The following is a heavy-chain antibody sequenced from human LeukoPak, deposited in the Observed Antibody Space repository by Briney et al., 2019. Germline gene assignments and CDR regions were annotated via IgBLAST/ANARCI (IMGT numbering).Heavy chain of an antibody. V-gene: IGHV3-66*01. Sequence: GGSLRPSCAASGFGVSSNYMSWVRQAPGKGLEWVSVIHSDGNTYYADSVKGTFTISRDITKNTLSLQMNNLRAEDTAMYYCARERGLDVTNSAYYFDYWGQGTLVTVSS. CDR2: IHSDGNT. J-gene: IGHJ4*02. CDR1: GFGVSSNY. CDR3: ARERGLDVTNSAYYFDY. D-gene: IGHD4-23*01.